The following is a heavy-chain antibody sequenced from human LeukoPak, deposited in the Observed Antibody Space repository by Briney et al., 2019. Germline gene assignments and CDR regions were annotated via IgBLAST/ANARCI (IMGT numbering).Heavy chain of an antibody. CDR2: ISYDGSNK. V-gene: IGHV3-30-3*01. D-gene: IGHD3-22*01. CDR3: ARAPREGYDSSGYPEYFQH. CDR1: GFTFSSYA. J-gene: IGHJ1*01. Sequence: GESLKISCAASGFTFSSYAMHWVRQAPGKGLEWVAVISYDGSNKYYADSVKGRFTISRDNSKNTLYLQMNSLRAEDTAVYYCARAPREGYDSSGYPEYFQHWGQGTLVTVSS.